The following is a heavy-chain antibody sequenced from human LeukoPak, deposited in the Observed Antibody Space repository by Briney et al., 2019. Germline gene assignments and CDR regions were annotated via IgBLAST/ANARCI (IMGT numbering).Heavy chain of an antibody. V-gene: IGHV3-23*01. Sequence: GGSLRLSCAASGFTFSSYAMSWVRQAPGKGLEWVSTLSGSGGSTYYADSVKGRFTISRDNSKNTLYLQMNSPRAEDTAVYYCAKEIGYSYGYTYYYYGLDVWGQGTTVTVSS. D-gene: IGHD5-18*01. CDR3: AKEIGYSYGYTYYYYGLDV. CDR1: GFTFSSYA. CDR2: LSGSGGST. J-gene: IGHJ6*02.